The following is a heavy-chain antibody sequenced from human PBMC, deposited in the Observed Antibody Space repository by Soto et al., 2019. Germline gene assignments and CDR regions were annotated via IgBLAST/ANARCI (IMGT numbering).Heavy chain of an antibody. CDR2: IYHSGST. D-gene: IGHD6-13*01. CDR1: GGSISSSNW. CDR3: AREPEDSSSWYWFDP. Sequence: SETLSLTCAVSGGSISSSNWWSWVRQPPGKGLEWIGEIYHSGSTNYNPSLKSRVTISVDKSKNQFSLKLSSVTAADTAVYYCAREPEDSSSWYWFDPWGQGTLVTVSS. J-gene: IGHJ5*02. V-gene: IGHV4-4*02.